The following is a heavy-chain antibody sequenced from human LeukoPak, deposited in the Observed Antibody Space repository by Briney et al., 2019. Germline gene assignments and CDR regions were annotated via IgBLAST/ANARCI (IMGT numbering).Heavy chain of an antibody. CDR1: GYSFTSYW. CDR3: AGTYYYDSSGTDPRAFDI. Sequence: GESLKISCKGSGYSFTSYWIGWVRQMPGKGLEWMGIIYPGDSDTRYSPSFQGQVTISADKSISTAYLQWSSLKASDTAMYYCAGTYYYDSSGTDPRAFDIWGQGTMVTVSS. V-gene: IGHV5-51*01. CDR2: IYPGDSDT. J-gene: IGHJ3*02. D-gene: IGHD3-22*01.